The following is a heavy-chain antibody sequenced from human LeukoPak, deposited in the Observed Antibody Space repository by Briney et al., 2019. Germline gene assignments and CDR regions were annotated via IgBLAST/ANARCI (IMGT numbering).Heavy chain of an antibody. D-gene: IGHD3-22*01. CDR2: INPSGSST. CDR3: ARDLNGGYYYGY. Sequence: ASVKVSCKASGYTFTSYYMHWVRQAPGQGLEWMGIINPSGSSTSYVQKFQGRVTMTRDTSTSTVYMELSSLRSEDTAVYYCARDLNGGYYYGYWGQGTLVTVSS. V-gene: IGHV1-46*01. J-gene: IGHJ4*02. CDR1: GYTFTSYY.